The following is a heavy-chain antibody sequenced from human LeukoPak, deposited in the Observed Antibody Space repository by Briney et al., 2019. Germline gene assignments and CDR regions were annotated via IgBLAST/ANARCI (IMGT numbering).Heavy chain of an antibody. D-gene: IGHD2-2*01. CDR3: GRAGPVTKDHFIDV. CDR2: ISSSSSYI. J-gene: IGHJ6*03. Sequence: GGSLRLSCAASGFTFSSYSMNWVRQAPGKGLEWVSSISSSSSYIYYADSVKGRFTISRDNAKNSLFLQMNSLSAEDTAVYYCGRAGPVTKDHFIDVWGKGTTVTVSS. V-gene: IGHV3-21*04. CDR1: GFTFSSYS.